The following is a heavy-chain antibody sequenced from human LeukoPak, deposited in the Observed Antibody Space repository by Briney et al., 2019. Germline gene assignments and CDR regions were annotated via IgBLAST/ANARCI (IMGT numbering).Heavy chain of an antibody. J-gene: IGHJ4*02. V-gene: IGHV1-8*01. CDR2: MNPNSGNT. CDR3: ARAYPASRRNVLLWFGELLTTYYFDY. CDR1: GYTFTSYD. Sequence: GASVKVSCKASGYTFTSYDINWVRQATGQGLEWMGWMNPNSGNTGYAQKFQGRVTMTRNTSISTAYMELSSLRSEDTAVYYCARAYPASRRNVLLWFGELLTTYYFDYWGQGTLVTVSS. D-gene: IGHD3-10*01.